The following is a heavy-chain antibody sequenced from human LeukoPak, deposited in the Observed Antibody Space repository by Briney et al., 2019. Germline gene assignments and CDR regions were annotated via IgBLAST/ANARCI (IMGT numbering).Heavy chain of an antibody. J-gene: IGHJ4*02. V-gene: IGHV4-59*01. Sequence: SETLSLTCTVSGGSISSYYWSWIRQPPGKGLEWIGYIYYSGSTNYNPSLKSRVTISVDTSKNQFSLKLSSVTAADTAVYYCVRFYYDSSGYSVDWGQGTLVTVSS. CDR2: IYYSGST. D-gene: IGHD3-22*01. CDR3: VRFYYDSSGYSVD. CDR1: GGSISSYY.